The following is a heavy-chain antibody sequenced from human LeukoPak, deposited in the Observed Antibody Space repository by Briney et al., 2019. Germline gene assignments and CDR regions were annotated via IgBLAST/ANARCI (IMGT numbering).Heavy chain of an antibody. CDR2: IYPGDSDT. J-gene: IGHJ6*02. CDR3: AKSTSSAYGVDV. CDR1: GYSFAYYW. V-gene: IGHV5-51*01. Sequence: GESLKISCKGSGYSFAYYWIAWVRQMPGKGLEWTGIIYPGDSDTKYSPSFQGQVTISADKSISTAYLQLNSLKASDTAMYYCAKSTSSAYGVDVWGQGTTVTVSS.